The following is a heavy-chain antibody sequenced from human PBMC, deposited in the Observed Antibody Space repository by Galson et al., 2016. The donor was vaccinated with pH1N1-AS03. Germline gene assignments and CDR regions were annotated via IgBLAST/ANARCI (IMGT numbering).Heavy chain of an antibody. J-gene: IGHJ4*02. V-gene: IGHV3-23*01. D-gene: IGHD3-10*01. CDR2: ISGSVLNT. Sequence: LRLSCAASGFTFSNHAMNWVRQAPGEGLEWVSGISGSVLNTQYADSAKGRFTISRDNSKNTLYLLMNSLRAEDTAVYYCARSPYYYGSGGIDYWGQGTLVAVSS. CDR1: GFTFSNHA. CDR3: ARSPYYYGSGGIDY.